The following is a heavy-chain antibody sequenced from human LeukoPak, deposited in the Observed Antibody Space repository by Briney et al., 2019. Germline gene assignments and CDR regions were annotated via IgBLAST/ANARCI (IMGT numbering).Heavy chain of an antibody. Sequence: GGSLRLSCAASGFTFSSYAMHWVRQAPGKGLEWVAVVWHDGNNKYYADSVKGRFTVSRDNSKNTLDLQMSSLRAEDTAVYYYVREEKDTTSEYFHHWGQGTLVTVSS. J-gene: IGHJ1*01. CDR2: VWHDGNNK. CDR1: GFTFSSYA. V-gene: IGHV3-33*01. D-gene: IGHD5-18*01. CDR3: VREEKDTTSEYFHH.